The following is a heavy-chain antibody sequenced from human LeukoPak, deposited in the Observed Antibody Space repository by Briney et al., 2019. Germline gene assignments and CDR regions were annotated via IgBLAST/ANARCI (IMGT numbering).Heavy chain of an antibody. V-gene: IGHV5-51*01. CDR1: GYSFTSYW. CDR2: IYPGDSDT. J-gene: IGHJ5*02. Sequence: GESLKISCKGSGYSFTSYWIGWVRQMPGKGLEWIGIIYPGDSDTRYSPSFQGQVTISADKSISTAYLQWSSLKASDTAMYYCARQSGSYYGPNNWFDPWGQGTLVTVSS. CDR3: ARQSGSYYGPNNWFDP. D-gene: IGHD1-26*01.